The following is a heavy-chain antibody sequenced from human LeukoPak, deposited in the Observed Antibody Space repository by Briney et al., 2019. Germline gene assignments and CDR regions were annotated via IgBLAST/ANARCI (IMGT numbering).Heavy chain of an antibody. CDR2: IKPDGTER. Sequence: TGGSLRLSCGASGFTFSNHWMTWVRQAPGKGLEWVAQIKPDGTERYYVDSLEGRFTISRDNAKNSLFLQMNCLRAEDTAVYYCARSYVKTFDYWGQGTLVTVSS. V-gene: IGHV3-7*01. J-gene: IGHJ4*02. D-gene: IGHD3-10*02. CDR1: GFTFSNHW. CDR3: ARSYVKTFDY.